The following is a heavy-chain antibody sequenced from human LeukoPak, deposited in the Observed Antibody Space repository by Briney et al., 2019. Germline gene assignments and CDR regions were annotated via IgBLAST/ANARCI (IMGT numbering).Heavy chain of an antibody. V-gene: IGHV1-8*01. J-gene: IGHJ6*03. CDR1: GYTFSDVG. D-gene: IGHD5-12*01. CDR2: MNPNSGNT. CDR3: ARQENIYGGYYYYYYYMDV. Sequence: ASVMVSCKPSGYTFSDVGITWVRQAPGQGLEWMGWMNPNSGNTGYAQKFQGRVTITSNTSISTAYMELSSLRSEDTAVYYCARQENIYGGYYYYYYYMDVWGKGTTVTVSS.